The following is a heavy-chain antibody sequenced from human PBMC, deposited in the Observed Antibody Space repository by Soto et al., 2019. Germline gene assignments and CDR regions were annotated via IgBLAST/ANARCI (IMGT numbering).Heavy chain of an antibody. J-gene: IGHJ6*02. V-gene: IGHV1-69*13. CDR2: IIPIFGTA. CDR1: GGTFSSYA. D-gene: IGHD6-6*01. Sequence: SSGKVCCKASGGTFSSYAISWVRQAPGQGLEWMGGIIPIFGTANYAQKFQGRVTITADESTSTAYMELSSLRSEDTAVYYCARDPGMSSSRLSYYYGMDVWGQGTTVTVS. CDR3: ARDPGMSSSRLSYYYGMDV.